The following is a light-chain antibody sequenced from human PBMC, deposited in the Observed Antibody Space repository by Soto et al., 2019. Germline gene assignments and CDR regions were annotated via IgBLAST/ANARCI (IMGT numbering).Light chain of an antibody. Sequence: ENVLTQSPGTLPLSPGERATLSCRASQSVSSYSLAWYQQKPGQAPRLVMYGTSNRATGIPDRFSGSGSGTDFTLTISRLEPEDFAVYYCQQYDSSPRTFGQGTKVDIK. CDR1: QSVSSYS. J-gene: IGKJ1*01. CDR2: GTS. V-gene: IGKV3-20*01. CDR3: QQYDSSPRT.